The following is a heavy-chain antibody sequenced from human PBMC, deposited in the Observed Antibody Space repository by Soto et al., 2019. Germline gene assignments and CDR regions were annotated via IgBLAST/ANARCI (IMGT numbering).Heavy chain of an antibody. CDR3: AKGRFDVVAISPFDH. J-gene: IGHJ4*01. V-gene: IGHV3-30*18. D-gene: IGHD3-22*01. CDR1: GFTFSSFG. Sequence: LRLSCAASGFTFSSFGMHWVRQAPGKGLEWVAVISYDGTEEKYADSVKGRATVSRDNSKNTVYLQMNRLRGDDSAIYYCAKGRFDVVAISPFDHWGQGTLVTVSS. CDR2: ISYDGTEE.